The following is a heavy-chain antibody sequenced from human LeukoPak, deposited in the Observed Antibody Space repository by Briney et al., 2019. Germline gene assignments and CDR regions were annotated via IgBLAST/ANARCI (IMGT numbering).Heavy chain of an antibody. D-gene: IGHD3-10*01. CDR1: GFTFSSYS. J-gene: IGHJ4*02. CDR2: ISGSGGST. V-gene: IGHV3-23*01. Sequence: TGGSLRLSCAASGFTFSSYSMNWVRQAPGKGLEWVSAISGSGGSTYYADSVKGRFTISRDNSKNTLYLQMNSLRAEDTAVYYCAKDYYGSGSYYNHFDYWGQGTLVTVSS. CDR3: AKDYYGSGSYYNHFDY.